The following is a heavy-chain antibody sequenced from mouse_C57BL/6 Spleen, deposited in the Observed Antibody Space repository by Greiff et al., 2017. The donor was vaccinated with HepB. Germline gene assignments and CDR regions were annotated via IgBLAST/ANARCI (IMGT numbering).Heavy chain of an antibody. CDR2: ISSGGSYT. J-gene: IGHJ1*03. V-gene: IGHV5-6*01. CDR1: GFTFSSYG. Sequence: EVQGVESGEDLVKPGGSLKLSCAASGFTFSSYGMSWVRQTPDKRLEWVATISSGGSYTYYPDSVKGRFTISRDNAKNTLYLQMSSLKSEDTAMYYCARQNYGSSLWYFDVWGTGTTVTVSS. D-gene: IGHD1-1*01. CDR3: ARQNYGSSLWYFDV.